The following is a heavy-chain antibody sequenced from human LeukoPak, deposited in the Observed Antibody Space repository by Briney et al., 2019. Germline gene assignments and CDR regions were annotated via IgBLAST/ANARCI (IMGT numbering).Heavy chain of an antibody. D-gene: IGHD6-13*01. CDR3: ARHVPRGAAAGTNYLVRGQGGNWFDP. CDR2: INHSGST. Sequence: SETLSLTCTVSGGSISSGSYYWNWIRQPAGKGLEWIGEINHSGSTNYNPSLKSRVTISVDTSKSQFSLKLSSVTAADTAVYYCARHVPRGAAAGTNYLVRGQGGNWFDPWGQGTLVTVSS. J-gene: IGHJ5*02. V-gene: IGHV4-61*10. CDR1: GGSISSGSYY.